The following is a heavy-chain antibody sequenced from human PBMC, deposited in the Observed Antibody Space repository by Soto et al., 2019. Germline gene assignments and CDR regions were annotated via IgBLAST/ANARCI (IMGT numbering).Heavy chain of an antibody. J-gene: IGHJ6*02. CDR3: ATDHQWLGDYYYGMDV. Sequence: ASVKVSCKVSGYTLIELSMHRVRQAPGKGLEWMGRFDPENGERIYAQKFQGRVTMTEDTSTDTAYMELSSLRSEDTAVYYCATDHQWLGDYYYGMDVWGQGTTVTVSS. CDR2: FDPENGER. CDR1: GYTLIELS. V-gene: IGHV1-24*01. D-gene: IGHD6-19*01.